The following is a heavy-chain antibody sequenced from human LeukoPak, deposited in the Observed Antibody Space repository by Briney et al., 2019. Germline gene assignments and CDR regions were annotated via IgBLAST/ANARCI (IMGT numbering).Heavy chain of an antibody. J-gene: IGHJ6*03. V-gene: IGHV3-23*01. Sequence: PGGSLRLSCAASGFTFSSYAMSWVRRAPGKGLEWVSAISGSGGSTYYAGSVKGRFTISRDNSKNTLYLQMNSLRAEDTAVYYCAKARYDSSGYSYYYYMDVSGKGTTVTVSS. CDR1: GFTFSSYA. CDR3: AKARYDSSGYSYYYYMDV. D-gene: IGHD3-22*01. CDR2: ISGSGGST.